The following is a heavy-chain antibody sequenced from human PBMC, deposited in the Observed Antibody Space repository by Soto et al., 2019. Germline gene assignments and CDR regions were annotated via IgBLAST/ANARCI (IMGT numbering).Heavy chain of an antibody. V-gene: IGHV1-69*02. CDR2: VNPIVSMS. Sequence: QVQLVQSGAEVKRPGSSVKVSCKASGDTFNFYSINWVRQAPGLGLEWMGRVNPIVSMSNYAQKFQGRVTMTADKSTSTAYMELSSLRSEDTAIYYLASSSGSGYRAFDYWGQGALVTVSS. CDR1: GDTFNFYS. D-gene: IGHD3-10*01. CDR3: ASSSGSGYRAFDY. J-gene: IGHJ4*02.